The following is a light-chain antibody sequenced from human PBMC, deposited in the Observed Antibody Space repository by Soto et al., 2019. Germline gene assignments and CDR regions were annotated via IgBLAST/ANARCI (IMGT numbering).Light chain of an antibody. Sequence: QSVLTQSPSASASLGDSVKLTCTLTSGLSSHAIAWHQQRPEKGPRYLMKLNSDGSHTKGDGIPDRFSGSSSGAERYLSISSLQSEDEADYYCQTWSSGTGWVFGGGTQLTVL. V-gene: IGLV4-69*02. J-gene: IGLJ3*02. CDR3: QTWSSGTGWV. CDR2: LNSDGSH. CDR1: SGLSSHA.